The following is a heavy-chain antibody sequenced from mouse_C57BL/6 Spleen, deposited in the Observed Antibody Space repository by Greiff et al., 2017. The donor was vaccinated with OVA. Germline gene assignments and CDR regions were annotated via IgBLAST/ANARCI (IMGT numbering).Heavy chain of an antibody. CDR2: IYPRDGST. Sequence: VQLQESGPELVKPGASVKLSCKASGYTFTSYDINWVKQRPGQGLEWIGWIYPRDGSTKYNEKFKGKATLTVDTSSSTAYMELHSLTSEDSAVYFCARSGSIYDGYYFDYWGQGTTLTVSS. D-gene: IGHD2-3*01. CDR1: GYTFTSYD. J-gene: IGHJ2*01. CDR3: ARSGSIYDGYYFDY. V-gene: IGHV1-85*01.